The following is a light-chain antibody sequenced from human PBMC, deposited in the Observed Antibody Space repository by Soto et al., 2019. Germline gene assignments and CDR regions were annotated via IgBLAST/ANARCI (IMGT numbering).Light chain of an antibody. CDR2: AAS. V-gene: IGKV1-12*01. Sequence: DIQMTQSPSSVSASVGDRVTITCRASQGISSWLAWYQQRPEKAPKLLIYAASSLQSGVPSRFRRSGSGTDLTLTIRRLPPEDFEPYYCQQANTCPFTFGGGTKVGIK. CDR3: QQANTCPFT. J-gene: IGKJ4*01. CDR1: QGISSW.